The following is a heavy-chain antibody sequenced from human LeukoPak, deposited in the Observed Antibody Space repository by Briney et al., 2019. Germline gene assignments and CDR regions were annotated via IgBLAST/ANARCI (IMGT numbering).Heavy chain of an antibody. Sequence: PSETLSLTCTVSGGSISNHYWSWIRQPPGKGLEWIGYIYYSGSTNYNPSLKSRVTISVDTSKNQFSLKLSSVTAADTAVYYCARGDDSSGYYTFDYWGQGTLVTVSS. J-gene: IGHJ4*02. V-gene: IGHV4-59*11. CDR3: ARGDDSSGYYTFDY. CDR2: IYYSGST. D-gene: IGHD3-22*01. CDR1: GGSISNHY.